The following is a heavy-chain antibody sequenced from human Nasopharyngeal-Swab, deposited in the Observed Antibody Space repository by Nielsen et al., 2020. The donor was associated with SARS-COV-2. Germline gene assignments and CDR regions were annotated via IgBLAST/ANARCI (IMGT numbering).Heavy chain of an antibody. J-gene: IGHJ3*02. V-gene: IGHV3-21*01. CDR1: GFTFSSYS. Sequence: GESLKISCAASGFTFSSYSMNWVRQAPGKGLEWVSSISSSSSYIYYADSVKGRFTIPRDNAKNSLYLQMNSLRAEDTAVYYCARDDLPSIAAAGVDAFDIWGQGTMVTVSS. CDR3: ARDDLPSIAAAGVDAFDI. CDR2: ISSSSSYI. D-gene: IGHD6-13*01.